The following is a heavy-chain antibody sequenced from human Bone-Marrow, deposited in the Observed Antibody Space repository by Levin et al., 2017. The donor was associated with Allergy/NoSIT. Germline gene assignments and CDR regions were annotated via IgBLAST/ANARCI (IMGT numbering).Heavy chain of an antibody. CDR3: ARDGPTVISLTYPAMDV. Sequence: ASVKVSCKASGYTFTSYGLSWVRQVPGQGLEWVGWIGAYKGSTRYSQKFQGRITMTTDTSTSTAYMELRSLRSDDTAVYFCARDGPTVISLTYPAMDVWGQGTAVPVSS. V-gene: IGHV1-18*04. D-gene: IGHD4-17*01. CDR1: GYTFTSYG. J-gene: IGHJ6*02. CDR2: IGAYKGST.